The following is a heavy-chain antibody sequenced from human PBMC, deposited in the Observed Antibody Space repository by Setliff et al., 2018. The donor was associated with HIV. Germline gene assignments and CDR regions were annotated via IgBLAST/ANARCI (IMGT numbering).Heavy chain of an antibody. J-gene: IGHJ4*02. CDR2: ISYDGSSK. V-gene: IGHV3-30*04. Sequence: GGSLRLSCAASGFTFSSYAMHWVRQAPGKGLEWVAIISYDGSSKYYADSVKGRFTISRDNARNSLYLQMNSLRAEDTALYYCARARYSGYDWGGFYFDYWGQGTLVTVSS. D-gene: IGHD5-12*01. CDR3: ARARYSGYDWGGFYFDY. CDR1: GFTFSSYA.